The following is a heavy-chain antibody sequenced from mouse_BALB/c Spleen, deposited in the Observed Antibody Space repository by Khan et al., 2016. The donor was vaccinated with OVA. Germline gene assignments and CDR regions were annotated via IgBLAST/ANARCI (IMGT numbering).Heavy chain of an antibody. D-gene: IGHD1-2*01. CDR3: ARTARIKY. Sequence: EVQVVESGPGLVKPSQSLSLTCTVTGYSITSGYGWNWIRQFPGNKLECRVSISYSGSTNYNPSLKSRISLTRDTSKNQFFLQLNSVTTEDTATYYCARTARIKYWGQGTTLTVSS. CDR2: ISYSGST. CDR1: GYSITSGYG. J-gene: IGHJ2*01. V-gene: IGHV3-2*02.